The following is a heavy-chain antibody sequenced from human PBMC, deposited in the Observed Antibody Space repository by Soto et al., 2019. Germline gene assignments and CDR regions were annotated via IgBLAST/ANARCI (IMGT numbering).Heavy chain of an antibody. CDR2: ISYDGSNK. V-gene: IGHV3-30*18. D-gene: IGHD3-10*01. Sequence: GGSLRLSCAASGFTFSSYGMHWVRQAPGKGLEWVAVISYDGSNKYYADSVKGRFTISRDNSKNTLYLQMNSLRAEDTAVYYCAKIKEYGSGSYGPYYYYGMDVWGQGTTVTVSS. J-gene: IGHJ6*02. CDR3: AKIKEYGSGSYGPYYYYGMDV. CDR1: GFTFSSYG.